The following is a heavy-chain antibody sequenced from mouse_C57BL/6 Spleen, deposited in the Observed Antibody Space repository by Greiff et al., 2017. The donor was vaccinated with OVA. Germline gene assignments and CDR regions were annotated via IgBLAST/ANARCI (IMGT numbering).Heavy chain of an antibody. V-gene: IGHV1-64*01. D-gene: IGHD2-4*01. CDR2: IHPNSGST. J-gene: IGHJ2*01. CDR3: ARGGYDYDEGGLDY. CDR1: GYTFTSYW. Sequence: VQLQQPGAELVKPGASVKLSCKASGYTFTSYWMHWVKQRPGQGLEWIGMIHPNSGSTNYNEKFKSKATLTVDKSSSTAYMQLSSLTSEDSAVYYCARGGYDYDEGGLDYWGQGTTLTVSS.